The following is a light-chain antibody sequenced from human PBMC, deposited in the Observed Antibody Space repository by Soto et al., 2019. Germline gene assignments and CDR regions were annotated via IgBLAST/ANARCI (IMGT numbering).Light chain of an antibody. CDR1: SSDVGGYNY. Sequence: QSALTQPASVSGSHGLSITISCTGTSSDVGGYNYVSWYQQHPGKAPILMISDVSNRPSGVSNRFSGSKSGNTASLTISGLQAEDEADYYCNSYTASSTLVFGTGTNFTVL. CDR2: DVS. CDR3: NSYTASSTLV. J-gene: IGLJ1*01. V-gene: IGLV2-14*03.